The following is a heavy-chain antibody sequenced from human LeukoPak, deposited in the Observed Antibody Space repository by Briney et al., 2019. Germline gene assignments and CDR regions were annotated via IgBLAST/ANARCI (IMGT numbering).Heavy chain of an antibody. CDR2: ISAYNGNT. CDR3: AREGPSYQLLSLDY. Sequence: GASVKVSCKASGYTFTSYGISWVRQAPGRGLEWMGWISAYNGNTNYAQKLQGRVTMTTDTSTSTAYMELRSLRSDDTAVYYCAREGPSYQLLSLDYWGQGTLVTVSS. V-gene: IGHV1-18*01. J-gene: IGHJ4*02. CDR1: GYTFTSYG. D-gene: IGHD2-2*01.